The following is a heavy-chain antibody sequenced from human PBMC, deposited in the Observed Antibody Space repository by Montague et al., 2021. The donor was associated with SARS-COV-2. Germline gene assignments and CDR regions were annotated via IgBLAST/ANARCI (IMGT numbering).Heavy chain of an antibody. CDR2: ISSSGDST. Sequence: SLRLSCAASGFRFGSYAMHLVRQAPGKGLEYVSAISSSGDSTYYANFVKGRFTISRDNSKNTLYLQMGSLRGEDMAVYYCARVEPMYYGSYDYWGQGTQVSVSS. CDR1: GFRFGSYA. V-gene: IGHV3-64*01. D-gene: IGHD3-10*01. J-gene: IGHJ4*02. CDR3: ARVEPMYYGSYDY.